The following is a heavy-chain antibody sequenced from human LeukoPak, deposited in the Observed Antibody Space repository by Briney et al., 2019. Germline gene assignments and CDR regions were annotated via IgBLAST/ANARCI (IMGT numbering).Heavy chain of an antibody. D-gene: IGHD4-23*01. Sequence: PSETLSLTCAVYGGSFSGYYWSWIRQPPGKGLEWIEEINHSGSTNYNPSLKSRVTISVDTSKNQFSLKLSSVTAADTAVYYCARIRSGGPYYYGMDVWGQGTTVTVSS. V-gene: IGHV4-34*01. J-gene: IGHJ6*02. CDR1: GGSFSGYY. CDR2: INHSGST. CDR3: ARIRSGGPYYYGMDV.